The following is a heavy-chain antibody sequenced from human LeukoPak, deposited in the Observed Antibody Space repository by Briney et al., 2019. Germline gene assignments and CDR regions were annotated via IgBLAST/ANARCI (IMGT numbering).Heavy chain of an antibody. D-gene: IGHD3-22*01. CDR3: TTVGLSGYYDSSGYYYFDY. J-gene: IGHJ4*02. V-gene: IGHV3-30*03. Sequence: GRSLRLSCAASGFTFSNYGMHWVRQAPGKGLEWVAVISYDGSNKYYADSVKGRFTISRDNSKNTLYLQMNSLRAEDTAVYYCTTVGLSGYYDSSGYYYFDYWGQGTLVTVSS. CDR1: GFTFSNYG. CDR2: ISYDGSNK.